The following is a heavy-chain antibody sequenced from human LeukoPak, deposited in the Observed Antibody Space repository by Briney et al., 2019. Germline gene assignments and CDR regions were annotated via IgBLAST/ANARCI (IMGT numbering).Heavy chain of an antibody. CDR1: GFTFSSYG. J-gene: IGHJ3*01. CDR2: IRYDGGNK. V-gene: IGHV3-30*02. CDR3: AKDRVVSREPAAFDV. D-gene: IGHD2-15*01. Sequence: GGSLRLSCAASGFTFSSYGMHWVRQVPGKGLGWVAFIRYDGGNKYYADSVKGRFTISRDNSKNTLYLQMNSLRGEDTAVYYCAKDRVVSREPAAFDVWGQGTMVTVSS.